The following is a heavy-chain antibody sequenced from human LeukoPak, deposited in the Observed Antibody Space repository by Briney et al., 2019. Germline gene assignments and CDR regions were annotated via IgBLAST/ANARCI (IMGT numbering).Heavy chain of an antibody. V-gene: IGHV4-34*01. CDR3: ARGTMNRGTYHYFDY. D-gene: IGHD3-22*01. CDR2: INHSGST. CDR1: GGSISSYY. Sequence: SETLSLTCTVSGGSISSYYWSWIRQPPGKGLEWIGEINHSGSTNYNPSLKSRVTISVDTSKNQFSLKLSSVTAADTAVYYCARGTMNRGTYHYFDYWGQGTLVTVSS. J-gene: IGHJ4*02.